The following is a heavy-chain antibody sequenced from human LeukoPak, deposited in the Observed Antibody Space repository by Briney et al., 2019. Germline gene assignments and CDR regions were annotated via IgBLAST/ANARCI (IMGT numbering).Heavy chain of an antibody. CDR1: GGTFSSYA. D-gene: IGHD2-2*01. J-gene: IGHJ6*03. CDR3: VSSRLPEDIVVVPAADDYYYYMDV. CDR2: IIPIFGTA. Sequence: SVKVSCKASGGTFSSYAISWVRQAPGQGLEWMGGIIPIFGTANYAQKFQGRVTITADESTSTAYMELSSLRSEDTAVYYCVSSRLPEDIVVVPAADDYYYYMDVWGKGTTVTVSS. V-gene: IGHV1-69*13.